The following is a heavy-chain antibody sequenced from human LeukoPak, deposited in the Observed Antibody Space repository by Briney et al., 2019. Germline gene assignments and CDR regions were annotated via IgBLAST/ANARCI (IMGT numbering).Heavy chain of an antibody. D-gene: IGHD3-22*01. CDR1: GFTFSIYA. J-gene: IGHJ3*02. Sequence: GGSLRLSCAASGFTFSIYAMSWVRQAPGKGLEWVSAISGSGGSTYYADSVKGRFTISRDNSKNTLYLQMNSLRAEDTAVYYCAKDRSYYYDSRVGPLPPYDAFDIWGQGTMVTVSS. CDR2: ISGSGGST. CDR3: AKDRSYYYDSRVGPLPPYDAFDI. V-gene: IGHV3-23*01.